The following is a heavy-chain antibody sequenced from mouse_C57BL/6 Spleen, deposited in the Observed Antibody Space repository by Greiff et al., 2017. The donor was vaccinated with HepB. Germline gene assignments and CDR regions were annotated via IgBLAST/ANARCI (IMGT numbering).Heavy chain of an antibody. CDR3: ARDESDSNPWFAY. V-gene: IGHV1-66*01. CDR2: IYPGSGNT. Sequence: QVQLKQSGPELVKPGASVKISCKASGYSFTSYYIHWVKQRPGQGLEWIGWIYPGSGNTKYNEKFKGKATMTADTSSSTAYMQLSSLTSEDSAVYYCARDESDSNPWFAYWGQGTLVTVSA. J-gene: IGHJ3*01. D-gene: IGHD2-5*01. CDR1: GYSFTSYY.